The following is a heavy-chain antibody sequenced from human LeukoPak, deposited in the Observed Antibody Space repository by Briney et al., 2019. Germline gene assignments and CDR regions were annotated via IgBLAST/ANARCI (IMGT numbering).Heavy chain of an antibody. CDR3: ARDFKGHVGYDY. Sequence: GGSLRLSCAASGFTVSSNYMSWVRQAPGKGLEWVSVIYSGGSTYYADSVKGRFTISRDNSKNTLYLQMNSLRAEDTAVYYCARDFKGHVGYDYWGQGTLVTVSS. J-gene: IGHJ4*02. CDR2: IYSGGST. V-gene: IGHV3-66*01. CDR1: GFTVSSNY. D-gene: IGHD6-25*01.